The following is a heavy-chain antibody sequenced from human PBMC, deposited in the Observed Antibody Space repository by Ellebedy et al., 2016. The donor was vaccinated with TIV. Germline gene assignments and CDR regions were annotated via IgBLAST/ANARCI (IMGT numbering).Heavy chain of an antibody. CDR1: GFTFSSEW. J-gene: IGHJ5*02. V-gene: IGHV3-7*01. Sequence: PGGSLRLSCAASGFTFSSEWMSWVRQAPGKGLEWVANIKQDESEKYYLDSVKGRFTISRDNAKSSLYLQMNSLRPEDTAVYYCAGIADVRFDPWGQGTLVSVSS. D-gene: IGHD3-10*02. CDR3: AGIADVRFDP. CDR2: IKQDESEK.